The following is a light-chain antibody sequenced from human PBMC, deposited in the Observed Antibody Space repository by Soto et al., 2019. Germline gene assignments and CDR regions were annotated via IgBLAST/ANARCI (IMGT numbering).Light chain of an antibody. Sequence: QAVVTQPPSASGTPGQRVTISCSGSSSNIGSNAVSWYQQLPGTAPKLLIYSNNQRPSWVPDRFSGSKSATSASLAISGLQSEDEADYYCAAWDDGLNGQGVFGGGTKLTV. V-gene: IGLV1-44*01. CDR2: SNN. CDR1: SSNIGSNA. CDR3: AAWDDGLNGQGV. J-gene: IGLJ3*02.